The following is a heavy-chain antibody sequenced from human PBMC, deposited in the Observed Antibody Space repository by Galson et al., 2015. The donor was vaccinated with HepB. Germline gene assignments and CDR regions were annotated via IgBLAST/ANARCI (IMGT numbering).Heavy chain of an antibody. CDR2: IWYDGSNK. CDR3: ARDGGGWYVDY. D-gene: IGHD6-19*01. Sequence: SLRLSCAASGFTFSSYGMHWVRQAPGKGLEWVAVIWYDGSNKYYADSVKGRFTISRDNSKNTLYLQMNSLRAEDTAVYYCARDGGGWYVDYWGQGTLVTVSS. J-gene: IGHJ4*02. CDR1: GFTFSSYG. V-gene: IGHV3-33*01.